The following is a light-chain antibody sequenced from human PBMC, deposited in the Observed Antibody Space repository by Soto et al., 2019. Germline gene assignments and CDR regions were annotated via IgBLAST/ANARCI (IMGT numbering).Light chain of an antibody. J-gene: IGKJ2*01. CDR2: LGS. CDR3: MRALPAPRYT. CDR1: QSLLHSNGYNY. Sequence: DIVMTQSPLSLPVTPGEPASISCSASQSLLHSNGYNYLDWYLQKPGQSPQLLTYLGSNRASGVTDRFSGRGSGTDFTMKISRVGAEDVGVYYCMRALPAPRYTFGQGTKLEIK. V-gene: IGKV2-28*01.